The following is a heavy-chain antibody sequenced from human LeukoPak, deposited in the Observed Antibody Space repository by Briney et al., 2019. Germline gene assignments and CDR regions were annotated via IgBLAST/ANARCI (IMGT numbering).Heavy chain of an antibody. CDR1: GFTFISYA. Sequence: GGSPRVSCAASGFTFISYAMSWVRQAPGKGLEWVSAISGSGARTYYADSVKGRFPVSRDNSKNTLYLQMNSLRAEDRAVYYCAKEQTSSCFLDYWARGTLVTVSS. CDR2: ISGSGART. D-gene: IGHD1-14*01. J-gene: IGHJ4*02. CDR3: AKEQTSSCFLDY. V-gene: IGHV3-23*01.